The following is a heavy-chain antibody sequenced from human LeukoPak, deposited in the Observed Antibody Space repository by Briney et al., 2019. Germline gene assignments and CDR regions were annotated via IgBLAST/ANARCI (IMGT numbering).Heavy chain of an antibody. D-gene: IGHD6-13*01. Sequence: SETLSLTCTVSGGSISSSSYYWGWIRQPPGKGLEWIGSIYYSGSTYYNPSLKSRVTISVDTSKNQFSLKLSSVTAADTAVYYCARHVGIAAAPDYWGQGTLVTVSS. CDR1: GGSISSSSYY. J-gene: IGHJ4*02. CDR2: IYYSGST. V-gene: IGHV4-39*07. CDR3: ARHVGIAAAPDY.